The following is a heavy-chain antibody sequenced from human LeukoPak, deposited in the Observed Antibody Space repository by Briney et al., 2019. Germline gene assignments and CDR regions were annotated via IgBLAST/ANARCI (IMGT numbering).Heavy chain of an antibody. D-gene: IGHD7-27*01. CDR3: ATNWGDYYYMDV. CDR1: GYTFTGYY. Sequence: RASVKVSCKASGYTFTGYYMHWVRQAPGQGLEWMGWINPNSGGTNYAQKFQGRVTMTRDTSISTAYMELSRLRSDDTAVYYCATNWGDYYYMDVWGKGTTVTVSS. J-gene: IGHJ6*03. V-gene: IGHV1-2*02. CDR2: INPNSGGT.